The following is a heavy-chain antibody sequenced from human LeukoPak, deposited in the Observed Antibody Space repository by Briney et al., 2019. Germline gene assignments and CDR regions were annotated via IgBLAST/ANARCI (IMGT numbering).Heavy chain of an antibody. V-gene: IGHV4-61*01. Sequence: SEALSLTCTVSGDSMSRGSYYWSWIRQPPGKGLEWIGYIYYSGSTNYNPSLKSRVTISVDTSKNQFSLKLSSVTAADTAVYYCARVTGYMIEDYFDYWGQGTLVTVSS. D-gene: IGHD3-9*01. CDR2: IYYSGST. CDR1: GDSMSRGSYY. CDR3: ARVTGYMIEDYFDY. J-gene: IGHJ4*02.